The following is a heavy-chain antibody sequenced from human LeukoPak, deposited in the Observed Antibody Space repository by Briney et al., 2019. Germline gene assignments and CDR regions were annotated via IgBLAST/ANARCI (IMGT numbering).Heavy chain of an antibody. V-gene: IGHV4-34*01. CDR3: ARDGLNYDFWSGNFYYFDY. D-gene: IGHD3-3*01. CDR2: INHSGST. Sequence: SETLSLTCAVYGGSFRGYYWSWIRQPPGKGLEWLGEINHSGSTNYNPSLKSRVTISVDTSKNQFSLKLSSVTAADTAVYYCARDGLNYDFWSGNFYYFDYWGQGTLVTVSS. CDR1: GGSFRGYY. J-gene: IGHJ4*02.